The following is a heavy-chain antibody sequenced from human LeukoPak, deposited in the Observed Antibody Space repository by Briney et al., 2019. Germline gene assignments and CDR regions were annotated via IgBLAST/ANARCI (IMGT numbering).Heavy chain of an antibody. Sequence: GGSLRLSCAASGFTFSSYAMSWVRQAPGKGLEWVSAISGSGGSTYYADSVKGRFTISRDNSKNTLYLQMNSLRAEDTAVYYCAKDLVTIFGVVSLSPDYRGQGTLVTVSS. CDR1: GFTFSSYA. V-gene: IGHV3-23*01. J-gene: IGHJ4*02. D-gene: IGHD3-3*01. CDR3: AKDLVTIFGVVSLSPDY. CDR2: ISGSGGST.